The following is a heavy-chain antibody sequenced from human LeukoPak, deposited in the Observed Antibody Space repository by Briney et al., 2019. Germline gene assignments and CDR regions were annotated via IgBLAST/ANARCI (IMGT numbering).Heavy chain of an antibody. CDR3: ARLNTAMPAFDY. Sequence: PSETLSLTCAVYGASFSGYYWSWIRQPPGEWLEWVGEINHSGSTNYNPSLKSRVTISVDTSKNQFSLKLSSVTAADTAVYYCARLNTAMPAFDYWGQGTLVTVSS. D-gene: IGHD5-18*01. J-gene: IGHJ4*02. CDR1: GASFSGYY. CDR2: INHSGST. V-gene: IGHV4-34*01.